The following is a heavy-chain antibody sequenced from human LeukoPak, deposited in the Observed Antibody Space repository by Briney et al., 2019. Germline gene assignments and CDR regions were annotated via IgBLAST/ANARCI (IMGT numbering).Heavy chain of an antibody. CDR3: AKDGGSYSADY. Sequence: GASVKVSCKASGYTFITYKMHWVRQAPGQGLEWVGIINPSDGDRRNAQKFQGRVTMTRDMSTSTVYMGLSSLRSEDTAVYYCAKDGGSYSADYWGQGTLVTVSS. CDR2: INPSDGDR. V-gene: IGHV1-46*01. D-gene: IGHD3-10*01. CDR1: GYTFITYK. J-gene: IGHJ4*02.